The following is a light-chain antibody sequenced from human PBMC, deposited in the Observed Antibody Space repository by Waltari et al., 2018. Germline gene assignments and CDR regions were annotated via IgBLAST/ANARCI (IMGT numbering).Light chain of an antibody. CDR3: QAWDSSTYV. J-gene: IGLJ1*01. CDR2: QDT. CDR1: KLGDKS. Sequence: SFDLTQPPSVSVSPGQTASITCSGDKLGDKSACWSHQQPGQSPVLVNYQDTKRPSAIPERFAGSKSGNTATLTISGTQAVDEADYYCQAWDSSTYVFGTGTKVTVL. V-gene: IGLV3-1*01.